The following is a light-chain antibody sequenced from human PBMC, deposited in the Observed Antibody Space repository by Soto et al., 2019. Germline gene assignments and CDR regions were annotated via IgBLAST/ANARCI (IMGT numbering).Light chain of an antibody. J-gene: IGKJ1*01. CDR3: QQSYSTPVT. Sequence: DIQMTQSPSSLSASVGDRVTITCRASQSISSYLNWYQQKPGKAPKLLIYAASSLQSGVPSRFSGSGSGTDFTLTISSLQPDDFATYYCQQSYSTPVTFGQGTKVDI. CDR2: AAS. CDR1: QSISSY. V-gene: IGKV1-39*01.